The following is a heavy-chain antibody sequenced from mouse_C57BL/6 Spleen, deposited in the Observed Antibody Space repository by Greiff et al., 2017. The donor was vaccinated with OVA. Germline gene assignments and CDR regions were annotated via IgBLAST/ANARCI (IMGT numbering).Heavy chain of an antibody. CDR3: TRAGGNYYFDY. V-gene: IGHV5-9-1*02. CDR2: ISSGGDYT. D-gene: IGHD2-1*01. Sequence: EVMLVESGEGLVKPGGSLKLSCAASGFTFSSYAMSWVRQTPEKRLEWVAYISSGGDYTYYADTVKGRFTISRDKARNTLYLQMSSLKSEDTAMYYCTRAGGNYYFDYWGQGTTLTVSS. J-gene: IGHJ2*01. CDR1: GFTFSSYA.